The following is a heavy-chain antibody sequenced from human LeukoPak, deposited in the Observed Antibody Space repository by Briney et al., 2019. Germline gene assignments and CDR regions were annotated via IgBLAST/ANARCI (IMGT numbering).Heavy chain of an antibody. CDR2: IEQDGSEK. CDR3: ARGPAYYYDSSGYYMVY. V-gene: IGHV3-7*04. J-gene: IGHJ4*02. Sequence: GGSLRLSCAASGFIFENYWMNWVRQAPGKGLEWVANIEQDGSEKYYVDSVKGRFTISRDNAKNTLYLQMNSLRAEDTAVYYCARGPAYYYDSSGYYMVYWGQGTLVTVSS. D-gene: IGHD3-22*01. CDR1: GFIFENYW.